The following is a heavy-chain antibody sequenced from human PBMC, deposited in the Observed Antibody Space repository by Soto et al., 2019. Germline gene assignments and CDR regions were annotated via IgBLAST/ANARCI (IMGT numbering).Heavy chain of an antibody. CDR1: GFSFRKYA. V-gene: IGHV3-23*01. Sequence: PGGSLRLSCVGSGFSFRKYAMNWVRQAPGKGLEWVSGISGSGGSGRGFYADPVKGRFTISRDNSKKSLYLQMNSLRADDTAVYYCARECVDTVTSITIPFDYWGQGALVTVSS. CDR3: ARECVDTVTSITIPFDY. D-gene: IGHD5-12*01. CDR2: ISGSGGSGRG. J-gene: IGHJ4*02.